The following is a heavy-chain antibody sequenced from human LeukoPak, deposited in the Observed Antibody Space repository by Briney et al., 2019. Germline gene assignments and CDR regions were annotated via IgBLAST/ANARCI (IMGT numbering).Heavy chain of an antibody. CDR1: GFTFSSYL. D-gene: IGHD2-21*02. V-gene: IGHV3-7*01. CDR2: IKQDGSEK. Sequence: GGPLRLSCAASGFTFSSYLMSWVRQAPGMGLEWVANIKQDGSEKYYVDSVKGLYTISRDNAKNSLSLQMNSLRVEDTAVYYCARDSHGGDRDYYYMDVWGIGTTVTVSS. CDR3: ARDSHGGDRDYYYMDV. J-gene: IGHJ6*03.